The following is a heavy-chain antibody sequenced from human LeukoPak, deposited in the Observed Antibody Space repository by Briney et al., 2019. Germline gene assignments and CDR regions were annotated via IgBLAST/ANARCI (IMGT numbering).Heavy chain of an antibody. CDR1: GFTFSSYA. Sequence: GGSLRLSCAASGFTFSSYAMNWFRQAPGKGLEWVSYISSSSRTTYYADSVKGRFTISRDNAMNSMYLQMNSLRAEDTAVYYCARDSYSDSSGYWGYFDYWGQGTLVTVSS. D-gene: IGHD3-22*01. CDR3: ARDSYSDSSGYWGYFDY. CDR2: ISSSSRTT. V-gene: IGHV3-48*04. J-gene: IGHJ4*02.